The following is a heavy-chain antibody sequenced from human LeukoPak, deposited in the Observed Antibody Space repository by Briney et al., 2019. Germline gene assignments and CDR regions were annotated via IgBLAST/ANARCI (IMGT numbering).Heavy chain of an antibody. D-gene: IGHD4-17*01. CDR3: AKDPNGDYVGAFDS. CDR2: IHGSGETT. Sequence: GGSLRPSCAASAFSFSSFAMTWVRQAPGKGLEWVSGIHGSGETTYYADSVKGRFTISRDNSRKMLYLQMNSLRVEDTAVYYCAKDPNGDYVGAFDSWGQGTMVTVSS. J-gene: IGHJ3*02. V-gene: IGHV3-23*01. CDR1: AFSFSSFA.